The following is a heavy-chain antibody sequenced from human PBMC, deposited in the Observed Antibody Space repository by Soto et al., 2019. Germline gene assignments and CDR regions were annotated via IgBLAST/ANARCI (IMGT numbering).Heavy chain of an antibody. CDR2: ISAYNGNT. V-gene: IGHV1-18*01. Sequence: ASVKVSCKASGYTFTSYGISWVRQAPGQGLEWMGWISAYNGNTNYAQKLQGRVTMTTDTSTSTAYMELRSLRSDDTAVYYCASSGEIQLWDDAFDIWGQGTMVTVSS. D-gene: IGHD5-18*01. J-gene: IGHJ3*02. CDR1: GYTFTSYG. CDR3: ASSGEIQLWDDAFDI.